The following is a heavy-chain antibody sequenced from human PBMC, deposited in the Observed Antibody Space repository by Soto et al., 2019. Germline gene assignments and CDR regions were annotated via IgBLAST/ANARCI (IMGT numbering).Heavy chain of an antibody. CDR2: INHSGST. Sequence: SETLSLTCAVYGGSFSGYYWSWIRQPPGKGLEWIGEINHSGSTNYNPSLKSRVTISVDTSKNQFSLKLSSVTAADTAVYYCARGYCSSTSCYRRNPGGDYWGQGTLVTVSS. CDR1: GGSFSGYY. D-gene: IGHD2-2*01. V-gene: IGHV4-34*01. J-gene: IGHJ4*02. CDR3: ARGYCSSTSCYRRNPGGDY.